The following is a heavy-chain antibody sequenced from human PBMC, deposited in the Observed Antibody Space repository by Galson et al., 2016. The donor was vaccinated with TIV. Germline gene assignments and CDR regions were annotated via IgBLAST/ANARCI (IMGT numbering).Heavy chain of an antibody. CDR1: GFTFSDYD. V-gene: IGHV3-11*01. Sequence: SLRLSCAASGFTFSDYDMSWIRQAPGKGLEWVSYISSSGRIIYYADSVKGRSTISRDNAKNSLYLQMNSLRAEDTAVYYCARDCSSANCYSNPVYFDSWGQGTLVTVSS. J-gene: IGHJ4*02. D-gene: IGHD2-2*01. CDR2: ISSSGRII. CDR3: ARDCSSANCYSNPVYFDS.